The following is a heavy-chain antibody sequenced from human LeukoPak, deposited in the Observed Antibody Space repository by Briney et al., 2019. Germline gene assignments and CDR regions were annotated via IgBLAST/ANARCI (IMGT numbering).Heavy chain of an antibody. V-gene: IGHV4-34*01. CDR2: LNHSGST. Sequence: SETLSLTCAVYGGSFSGYYWSWIRQPPGKGLEWIGELNHSGSTNYNPSLKSRVTISVDTSKNQFSLKLSSVTAADTAVYYCARRYDFWSGYWNYYYYYMDVWGKGTTVTVSS. J-gene: IGHJ6*03. D-gene: IGHD3-3*01. CDR1: GGSFSGYY. CDR3: ARRYDFWSGYWNYYYYYMDV.